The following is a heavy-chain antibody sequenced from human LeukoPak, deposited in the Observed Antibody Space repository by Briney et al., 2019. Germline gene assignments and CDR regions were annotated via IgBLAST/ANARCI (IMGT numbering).Heavy chain of an antibody. J-gene: IGHJ3*01. V-gene: IGHV1-18*04. CDR1: GYSFSRSG. D-gene: IGHD2-8*02. CDR2: ISTLNGNK. CDR3: ARVRDSENWWGAFDV. Sequence: ASVTVSCKASGYSFSRSGITWVRQAPGQGLEWMGWISTLNGNKHYAQKFQDRVTLTTDTSTTTAHMELRSLRDDDTAVYNCARVRDSENWWGAFDVWGQGTMVTVSS.